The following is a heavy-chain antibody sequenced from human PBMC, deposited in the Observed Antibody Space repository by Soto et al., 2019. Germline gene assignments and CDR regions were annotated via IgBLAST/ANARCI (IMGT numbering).Heavy chain of an antibody. CDR3: AIGDQADLITMIVVVTGLDG. V-gene: IGHV1-8*01. Sequence: GASVKVSCKASGYTFTSYDINWVRQATGQGLEWMGWMNPNSGNTGYAQKFQGRVTMTRNTSISTAYMELSSLRSEDTAVYYCAIGDQADLITMIVVVTGLDGWGQGTLVTVSS. CDR2: MNPNSGNT. CDR1: GYTFTSYD. J-gene: IGHJ4*02. D-gene: IGHD3-22*01.